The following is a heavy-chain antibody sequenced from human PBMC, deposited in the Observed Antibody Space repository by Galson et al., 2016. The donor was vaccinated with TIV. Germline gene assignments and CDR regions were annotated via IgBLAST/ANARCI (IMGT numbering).Heavy chain of an antibody. V-gene: IGHV1-2*05. CDR2: INPKNGAT. CDR1: GYTFSHYY. J-gene: IGHJ4*02. CDR3: ARVYSSYSFDY. D-gene: IGHD6-19*01. Sequence: SVKVSCKASGYTFSHYYLHWVRQAPGQGLEWKGRINPKNGATDYALKFQGRVTMTRDTSISIAYMELSSLRSDDTVVYYCARVYSSYSFDYWGQGTLVTVSS.